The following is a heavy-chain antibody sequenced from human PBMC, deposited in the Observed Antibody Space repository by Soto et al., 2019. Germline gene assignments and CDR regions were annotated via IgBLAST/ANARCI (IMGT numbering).Heavy chain of an antibody. D-gene: IGHD3-10*01. V-gene: IGHV6-1*01. J-gene: IGHJ4*02. Sequence: PSQTLSLTCAISGDSVSSNSAAWNWIRQSPSRGLEWLGRTYYRSKWYNDYAVSVKSRITINPDTSKNQFSLQLNSVTPEDTAVYYCAREPVDYYGSGSYRYFDYWGQGTLVTVSS. CDR3: AREPVDYYGSGSYRYFDY. CDR1: GDSVSSNSAA. CDR2: TYYRSKWYN.